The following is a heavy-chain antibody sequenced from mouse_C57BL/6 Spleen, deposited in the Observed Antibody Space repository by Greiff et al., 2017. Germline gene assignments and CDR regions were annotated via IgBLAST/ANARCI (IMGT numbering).Heavy chain of an antibody. CDR2: FYPGSGSI. CDR3: ARHEERYYYGSSYAMDY. V-gene: IGHV1-62-2*01. D-gene: IGHD1-1*01. Sequence: QVQLQQSGAELVKPGASVKLSCKASGYTFTECTIHWVKQRSGQGLEWIGWFYPGSGSIKYNEKFKDKATLTADKSSSTVYMELSRLTSEDSAVYFCARHEERYYYGSSYAMDYWGQGTSVTVSS. J-gene: IGHJ4*01. CDR1: GYTFTECT.